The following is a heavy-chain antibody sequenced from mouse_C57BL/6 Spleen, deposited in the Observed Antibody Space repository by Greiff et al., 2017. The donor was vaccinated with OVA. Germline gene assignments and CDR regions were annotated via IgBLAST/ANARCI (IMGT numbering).Heavy chain of an antibody. V-gene: IGHV14-1*01. CDR1: GFNIKDYY. CDR3: TLYYYGSSYYFDY. CDR2: IDPEDGDT. D-gene: IGHD1-1*01. J-gene: IGHJ2*01. Sequence: VQLQQSGAELVRPGASVKLSCTASGFNIKDYYMHWVKQRPEQGLEWIGRIDPEDGDTEYAPKFQGKATMTADTSSNTAYRQLSSLTSEDTAVYYCTLYYYGSSYYFDYWGQGTTLTVSS.